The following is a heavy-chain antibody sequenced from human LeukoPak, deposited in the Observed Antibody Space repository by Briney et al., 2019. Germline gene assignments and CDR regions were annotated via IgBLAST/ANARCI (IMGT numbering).Heavy chain of an antibody. CDR2: ISSSSLYI. Sequence: GGSLRLSCAASGSTFSSYAMNWVRQAPGKGLEWVSSISSSSLYIYYADSLNGRFTISRDNAKNSLYLQMNSLRAEDTAVYYCAHSSGYSYGLDYWGQGTLVTVSS. D-gene: IGHD5-18*01. CDR3: AHSSGYSYGLDY. V-gene: IGHV3-21*01. J-gene: IGHJ4*02. CDR1: GSTFSSYA.